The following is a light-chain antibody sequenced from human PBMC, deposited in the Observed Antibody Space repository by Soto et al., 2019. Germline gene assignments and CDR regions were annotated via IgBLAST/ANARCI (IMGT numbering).Light chain of an antibody. CDR3: QHFYTYSPWT. Sequence: DIQMTQSPSSLSASVGDRVTITCRASQSISTSLTWYQQKPGKAPKLLIYHASSLESGVPSRFSGSGSGTEFTLSISGLQPDDFATYYCQHFYTYSPWTFGQGTKVDI. CDR2: HAS. V-gene: IGKV1-5*01. J-gene: IGKJ1*01. CDR1: QSISTS.